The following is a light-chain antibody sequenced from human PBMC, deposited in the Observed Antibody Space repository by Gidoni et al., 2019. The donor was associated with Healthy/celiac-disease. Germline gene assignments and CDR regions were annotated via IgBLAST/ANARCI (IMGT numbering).Light chain of an antibody. CDR3: QQYNSYPPYT. CDR1: QSISSW. V-gene: IGKV1-5*01. J-gene: IGKJ2*01. Sequence: DIQMTQSPSTLSASVGDRVTITCRASQSISSWLAWYQQKPGKAPKLLIYDASSLESGVPSRFSGSGSGTEFTLTISSLQPDDFATYYCQQYNSYPPYTVGQGTKLEIK. CDR2: DAS.